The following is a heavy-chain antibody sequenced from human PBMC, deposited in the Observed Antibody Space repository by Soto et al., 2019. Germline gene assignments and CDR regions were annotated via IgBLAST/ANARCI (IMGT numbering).Heavy chain of an antibody. CDR1: GFTFSNYN. D-gene: IGHD2-15*01. J-gene: IGHJ4*02. V-gene: IGHV3-21*01. CDR2: ISSSSSYI. CDR3: ARYGLGYCSGGSCYPIDY. Sequence: PGGSLRLSCTASGFTFSNYNMNWVRQAPGKGLEWVSSISSSSSYIYYADSVKGRFTISRDNAKNSLYLQMNSLRAEDTAVYYCARYGLGYCSGGSCYPIDYWGQGTLVTVSS.